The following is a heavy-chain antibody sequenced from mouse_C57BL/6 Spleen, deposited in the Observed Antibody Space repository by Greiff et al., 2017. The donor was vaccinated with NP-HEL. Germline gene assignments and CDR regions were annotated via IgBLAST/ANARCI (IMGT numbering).Heavy chain of an antibody. CDR2: IYPGDGDT. V-gene: IGHV1-80*01. J-gene: IGHJ3*01. D-gene: IGHD1-1*01. CDR3: ASYYYGSSSSWFAY. CDR1: GYAFSSYW. Sequence: QVQLQQSGAELVKPGASVKISCKASGYAFSSYWMNWVKQRPGKGLEWIGQIYPGDGDTNYNGKFKGKDTLAADKASSTAYMQLSSLTSEDSAVYFCASYYYGSSSSWFAYWGQGTLVTVSA.